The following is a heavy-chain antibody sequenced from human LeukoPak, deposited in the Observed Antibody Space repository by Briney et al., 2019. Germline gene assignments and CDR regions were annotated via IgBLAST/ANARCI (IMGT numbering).Heavy chain of an antibody. CDR2: IYYSGST. Sequence: SETLSLTCTVSGGSIGSSSYYWGWIRQPPGKGLEWIGNIYYSGSTYYNPSLKSRVTISVDTSKNQFSLKLSSVTAADTAVYYCARQSGSYGVYYYYMDVWGKGTTVTISS. J-gene: IGHJ6*03. V-gene: IGHV4-39*01. CDR3: ARQSGSYGVYYYYMDV. D-gene: IGHD1-26*01. CDR1: GGSIGSSSYY.